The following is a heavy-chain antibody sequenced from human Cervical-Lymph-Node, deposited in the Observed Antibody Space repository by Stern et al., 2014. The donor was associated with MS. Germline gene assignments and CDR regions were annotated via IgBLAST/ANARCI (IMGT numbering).Heavy chain of an antibody. J-gene: IGHJ6*02. CDR3: ARAGSSDSYGLDV. V-gene: IGHV1-2*04. Sequence: QVQLVQSGAEVKKPGASVKVSCKASGYTFTAYYMHWVRQAPGQGLEWMGWMNPNSGGTNYAQKFQGWVAMTRDTSITTAYMELSRLRSDDTAVYYCARAGSSDSYGLDVWGQGTTVTVSS. CDR1: GYTFTAYY. D-gene: IGHD6-6*01. CDR2: MNPNSGGT.